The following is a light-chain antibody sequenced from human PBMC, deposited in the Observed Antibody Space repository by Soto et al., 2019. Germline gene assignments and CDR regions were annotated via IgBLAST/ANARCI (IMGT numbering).Light chain of an antibody. CDR3: QQYNSHLGIT. CDR1: ESISSW. CDR2: KAS. J-gene: IGKJ3*01. Sequence: DIQMTQSPSTLSASVGDRVTITCRASESISSWLAWYQQKLGKAPKLLIYKASSLESGVPSRFSGSGSGTEFPLTISSLQPDDFATYYCQQYNSHLGITFGPGTKVDIK. V-gene: IGKV1-5*03.